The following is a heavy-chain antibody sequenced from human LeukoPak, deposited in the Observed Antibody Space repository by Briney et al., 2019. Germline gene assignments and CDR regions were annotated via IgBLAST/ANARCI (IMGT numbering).Heavy chain of an antibody. J-gene: IGHJ4*02. Sequence: SETLSLTCTVSGYSISSGYYWGWIRQPPGKGLEWIGSIYHSGNTYYNPSLKSRVTISVDTSKNQFSLKLSSVTAADTAVYYCAYYYDSSGYYYDYWGQGTLVTVSS. V-gene: IGHV4-38-2*02. D-gene: IGHD3-22*01. CDR3: AYYYDSSGYYYDY. CDR2: IYHSGNT. CDR1: GYSISSGYY.